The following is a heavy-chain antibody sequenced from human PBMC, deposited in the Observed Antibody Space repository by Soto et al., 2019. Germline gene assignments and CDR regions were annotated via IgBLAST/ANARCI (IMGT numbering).Heavy chain of an antibody. Sequence: SETLSLTCAVYGGSFSGYYCIWIRQPPGKGLEWSGESNHSGSTNYIQSLKSRVTISLDTSKNQFSLNLNSVTAADTAVYYCARVNAPLITLLREIYYFAYWRQGTLVTVSS. CDR2: SNHSGST. D-gene: IGHD3-10*01. J-gene: IGHJ4*02. CDR1: GGSFSGYY. CDR3: ARVNAPLITLLREIYYFAY. V-gene: IGHV4-34*01.